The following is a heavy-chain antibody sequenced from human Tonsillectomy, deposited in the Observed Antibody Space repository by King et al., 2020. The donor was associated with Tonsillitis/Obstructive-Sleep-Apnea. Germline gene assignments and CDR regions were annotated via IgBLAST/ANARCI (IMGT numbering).Heavy chain of an antibody. CDR2: IKEDGSEK. V-gene: IGHV3-7*03. CDR1: GFTFSSYW. J-gene: IGHJ3*01. Sequence: VQLVESGGGLVQPGGSLRLSCAASGFTFSSYWMSWVRQAPGKGLEWVANIKEDGSEKYYVGSVKGRFTISRDNAKNSLYLQLNSLRAEDTAVYYCARHGVNAFDFWGQGTMVTVSS. D-gene: IGHD3-16*01. CDR3: ARHGVNAFDF.